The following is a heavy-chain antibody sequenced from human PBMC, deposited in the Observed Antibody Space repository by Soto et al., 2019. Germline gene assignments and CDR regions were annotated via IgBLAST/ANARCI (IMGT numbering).Heavy chain of an antibody. Sequence: QITLKESGPTLVKPTQTLTLTCTFSGFSLSTRGVGVGWIRQPPGKALEWLALIYWDGYKHYSPSLESRLTIPEETSKNPVVLTMTKMGPVDTATYYCAPKGGGDRILDYWGQGTLVTVSS. CDR1: GFSLSTRGVG. V-gene: IGHV2-5*02. CDR2: IYWDGYK. D-gene: IGHD3-16*01. J-gene: IGHJ4*02. CDR3: APKGGGDRILDY.